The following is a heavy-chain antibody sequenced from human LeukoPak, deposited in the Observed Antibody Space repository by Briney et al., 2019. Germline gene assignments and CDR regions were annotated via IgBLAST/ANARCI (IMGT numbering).Heavy chain of an antibody. CDR2: INHSGST. J-gene: IGHJ6*03. CDR3: ARDRYDSSGYYYYYYYMDV. D-gene: IGHD3-22*01. CDR1: GGSIRSSSYY. V-gene: IGHV4-39*07. Sequence: SETLSLTCTVSGGSIRSSSYYWGWIRQPPGKGLEWIGEINHSGSTNYNPSLKSRVTISVDTSKNQFSLKLSSVTAADTAVYYCARDRYDSSGYYYYYYYMDVWGKGTTVTISS.